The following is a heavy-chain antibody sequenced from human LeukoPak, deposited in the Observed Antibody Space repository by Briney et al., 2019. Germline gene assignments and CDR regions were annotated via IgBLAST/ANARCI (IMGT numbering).Heavy chain of an antibody. D-gene: IGHD3-10*01. CDR1: GYTFTGYY. V-gene: IGHV1-2*02. Sequence: ASVKVSCKASGYTFTGYYMHWVRQAPGQGLEWMGWINPNSGGTNYAQKLQGRVTMTRDTSISTAYMELSRLRSDDTAVYYCARGNVLLWFGELLPSLFDYWGQGTLVTVSS. CDR3: ARGNVLLWFGELLPSLFDY. CDR2: INPNSGGT. J-gene: IGHJ4*02.